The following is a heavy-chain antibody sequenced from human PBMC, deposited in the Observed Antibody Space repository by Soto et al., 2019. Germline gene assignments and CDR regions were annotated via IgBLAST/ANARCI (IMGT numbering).Heavy chain of an antibody. Sequence: QVQLQQWGAGLVKPSETLSLSCAVYGQSFSGHSWAWIRQPPGKGLEWIGEISESGSTYYNPSLKSRVTISTATSKNQFSLKLNSGTAADTAAYFCARGSGIVALPGELEDVNYDFWGQGTRVNVSS. CDR3: ARGSGIVALPGELEDVNYDF. CDR1: GQSFSGHS. V-gene: IGHV4-34*01. D-gene: IGHD1-1*01. CDR2: ISESGST. J-gene: IGHJ4*02.